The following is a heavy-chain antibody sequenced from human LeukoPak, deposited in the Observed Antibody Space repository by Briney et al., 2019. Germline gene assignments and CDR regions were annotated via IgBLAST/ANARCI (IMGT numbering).Heavy chain of an antibody. CDR3: AKRLTQYDCFDP. J-gene: IGHJ5*02. CDR1: GDSFSSNSVT. V-gene: IGHV6-1*01. Sequence: RSQTLSLTCAISGDSFSSNSVTWNWIRQSPSRGLEWLGRTYYRSTWYNDYAVSVRGRITVNPDTSKNQFSLHLNSVTPEDTAVYYCAKRLTQYDCFDPWGQGILVTVS. D-gene: IGHD2-2*01. CDR2: TYYRSTWYN.